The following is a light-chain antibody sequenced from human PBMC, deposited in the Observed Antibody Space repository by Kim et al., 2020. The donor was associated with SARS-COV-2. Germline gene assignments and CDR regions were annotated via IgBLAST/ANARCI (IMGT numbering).Light chain of an antibody. Sequence: VAVGQTVTITGQGDSFDYYGTWYQQKPGQAPLVDIYGNSNRPSGIPDRFSGATSGNTASLTITGAQAEDEADYYCNSRDSSGDYIVFGGGTQLTVL. V-gene: IGLV3-19*01. CDR3: NSRDSSGDYIV. J-gene: IGLJ3*02. CDR2: GNS. CDR1: SFDYY.